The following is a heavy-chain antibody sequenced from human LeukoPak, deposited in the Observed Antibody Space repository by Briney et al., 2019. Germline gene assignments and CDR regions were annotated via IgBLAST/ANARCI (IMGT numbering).Heavy chain of an antibody. D-gene: IGHD3-22*01. CDR3: ARVNRYYYDSSGYSDV. Sequence: PSETLSLTCTVSGGSISTYYWSWIRQPPGKGLEWIGYIYYSGTTTYNPSLKSRVIISVDTSKNQFSLNLSSVTAADTAVYYCARVNRYYYDSSGYSDVWGKGTTVTISS. V-gene: IGHV4-59*01. CDR2: IYYSGTT. J-gene: IGHJ6*04. CDR1: GGSISTYY.